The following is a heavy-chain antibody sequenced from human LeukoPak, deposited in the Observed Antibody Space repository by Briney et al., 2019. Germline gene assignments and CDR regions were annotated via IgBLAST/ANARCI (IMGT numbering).Heavy chain of an antibody. CDR2: IYPGDSRT. D-gene: IGHD5-18*01. V-gene: IGHV5-51*01. J-gene: IGHJ5*02. CDR1: GYSFTSYW. CDR3: ACREFYSPWPGP. Sequence: GEFLQISCKGSGYSFTSYWIGWVRQAPGKGLEWMGVIYPGDSRTRYNPSFEGQVTISADKSINTAYLQWSSLKASDTAMYYCACREFYSPWPGPWGQGTLVTVSS.